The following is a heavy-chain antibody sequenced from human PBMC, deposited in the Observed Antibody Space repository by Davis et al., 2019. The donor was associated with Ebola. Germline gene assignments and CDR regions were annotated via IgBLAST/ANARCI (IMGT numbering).Heavy chain of an antibody. CDR1: GFTFSTYW. V-gene: IGHV3-30*03. CDR3: ARDSHQGNYTFDY. CDR2: ISYDGRYK. D-gene: IGHD4-11*01. Sequence: GESPMIPCAASGFTFSTYWMPWVRQAPGKGPEWVAIISYDGRYKYYADSVKGRFTDSRDNSKNTLYLQMNSLRLEDTAFYYCARDSHQGNYTFDYWGRGSLVTVSS. J-gene: IGHJ4*01.